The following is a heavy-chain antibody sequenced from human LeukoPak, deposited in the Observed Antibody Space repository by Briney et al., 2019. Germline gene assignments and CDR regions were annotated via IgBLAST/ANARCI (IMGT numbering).Heavy chain of an antibody. J-gene: IGHJ4*02. CDR2: INHRGST. V-gene: IGHV4-34*01. D-gene: IGHD5-24*01. Sequence: SETLSLTCAVYGGSFSGYYWSWLRQPPGKGLEWIGEINHRGSTNYNPSLKSRVTISVDTSKNQFSLKLCSVTAADTAVYYCARHRSKWLQSSFDYWGQGTLVTVSS. CDR3: ARHRSKWLQSSFDY. CDR1: GGSFSGYY.